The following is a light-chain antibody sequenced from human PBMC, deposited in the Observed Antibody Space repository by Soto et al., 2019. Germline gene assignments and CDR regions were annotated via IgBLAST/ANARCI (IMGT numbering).Light chain of an antibody. CDR2: DVT. Sequence: QSVLTQPRSVSGSPGQSVTISCTGTKSDVGGYNYVSWYQHHPGKAPKLVISDVTERPSGVPDRFSGSKSGNTASLTISGLQPEDEADYYCTSFTMTTTRVFGTGTKVTVL. CDR1: KSDVGGYNY. J-gene: IGLJ1*01. V-gene: IGLV2-11*01. CDR3: TSFTMTTTRV.